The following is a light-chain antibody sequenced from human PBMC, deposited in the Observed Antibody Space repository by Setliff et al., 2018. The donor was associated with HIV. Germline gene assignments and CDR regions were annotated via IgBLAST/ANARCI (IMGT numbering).Light chain of an antibody. J-gene: IGKJ1*01. CDR2: KAS. Sequence: DIPMTQSPSTLSASVGDRITITCRASQTVFTYLAWYQQRPGKAPILLILKASFLEHGVPSRFSGRGSGTEFTLTINSLQPDDFATYYCQQYNGESRTFGQGTKVDIK. CDR1: QTVFTY. CDR3: QQYNGESRT. V-gene: IGKV1-5*03.